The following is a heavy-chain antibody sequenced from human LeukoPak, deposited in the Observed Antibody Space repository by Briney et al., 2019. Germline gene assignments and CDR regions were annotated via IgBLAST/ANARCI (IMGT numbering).Heavy chain of an antibody. CDR2: ISSSSSYI. J-gene: IGHJ3*02. D-gene: IGHD3-22*01. CDR3: ARDATDSSGYYGLDAFDI. Sequence: GSLRLSCAASGFTFSSYSMNWVRQAPGKGLEWVSSISSSSSYIYYADSVKGRFTISRDNAKNSLYLQMNSLRAEDTAVHYCARDATDSSGYYGLDAFDIWGQGTMVTVSS. CDR1: GFTFSSYS. V-gene: IGHV3-21*01.